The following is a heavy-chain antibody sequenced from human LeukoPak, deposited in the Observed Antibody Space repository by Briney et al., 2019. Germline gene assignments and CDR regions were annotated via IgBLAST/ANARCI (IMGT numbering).Heavy chain of an antibody. CDR1: GYTFSNFG. J-gene: IGHJ3*02. D-gene: IGHD6-19*01. V-gene: IGHV1-18*01. CDR2: ISTYHGNT. Sequence: ASVKVSCKASGYTFSNFGISWVRQAPGQGLEWMGWISTYHGNTNYAQKVQDRVTLTADTSTSTAYMELRSLRSDDTAVYYCARAGGWAREDYKGDAFDIWGQGTMVTVSS. CDR3: ARAGGWAREDYKGDAFDI.